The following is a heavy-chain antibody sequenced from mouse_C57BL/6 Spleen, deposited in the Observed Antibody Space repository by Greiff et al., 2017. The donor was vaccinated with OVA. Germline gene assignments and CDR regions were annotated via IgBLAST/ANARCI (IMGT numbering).Heavy chain of an antibody. CDR3: ARMHYYGSSYLYYFDY. CDR1: GFTFSSYG. D-gene: IGHD1-1*01. J-gene: IGHJ2*01. Sequence: DVKLVESGGDLVKPGGSLKLSCAASGFTFSSYGMSWVRQTPDKRLEWVATISSGGSYTYYPDSVKGRFTISRDNAKNTLYLQMSSLKSEDTAMYYCARMHYYGSSYLYYFDYWGQGTTLTVSS. CDR2: ISSGGSYT. V-gene: IGHV5-6*02.